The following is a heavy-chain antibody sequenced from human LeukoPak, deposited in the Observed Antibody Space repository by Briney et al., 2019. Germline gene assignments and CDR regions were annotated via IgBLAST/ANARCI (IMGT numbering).Heavy chain of an antibody. CDR2: IKQDGSEK. CDR1: GFTFSSYW. Sequence: GGSLRLSCAASGFTFSSYWMSWVRQAPGKGLEWVANIKQDGSEKYYVDSVKGRFTISRDNAKNSLYLQMNSLRAEDTAVYYCATAGAAAGGYYFDYWGQGTLVTVSS. CDR3: ATAGAAAGGYYFDY. D-gene: IGHD6-13*01. J-gene: IGHJ4*02. V-gene: IGHV3-7*01.